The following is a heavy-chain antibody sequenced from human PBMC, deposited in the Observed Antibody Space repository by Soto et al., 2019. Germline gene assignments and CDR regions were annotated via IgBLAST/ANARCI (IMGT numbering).Heavy chain of an antibody. J-gene: IGHJ4*02. D-gene: IGHD3-22*01. CDR1: GFTFSSYG. V-gene: IGHV3-33*01. CDR3: ARDGATYYYDSSGYYQCFFDY. CDR2: IWYDGSNK. Sequence: GGSLRLSCAASGFTFSSYGMHWVRQAPGKGLEWVAVIWYDGSNKYYADSVKGRFTISRDNSKNTLYLQMNSLRAEDTAVYYCARDGATYYYDSSGYYQCFFDYWGQGTLVTVSS.